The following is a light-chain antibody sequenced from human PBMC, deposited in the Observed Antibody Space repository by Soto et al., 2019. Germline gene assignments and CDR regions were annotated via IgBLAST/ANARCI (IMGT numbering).Light chain of an antibody. Sequence: EVVMTQSPATLSGSPGERATLSCRPSQSISSNLAWYQKKPGQAPRLLIYAASTRATGIPARFSGSGSGTEFTLTISSLQSEDVAVYYCQQYNNWPPLTFGGGTEVEIK. CDR3: QQYNNWPPLT. CDR1: QSISSN. CDR2: AAS. V-gene: IGKV3-15*01. J-gene: IGKJ4*01.